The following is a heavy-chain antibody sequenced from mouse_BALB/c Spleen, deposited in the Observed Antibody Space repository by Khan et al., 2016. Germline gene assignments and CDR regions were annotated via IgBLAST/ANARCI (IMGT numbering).Heavy chain of an antibody. Sequence: QIQLVQSGTELPRPGASVKLSCKASGYTFTDYYLHWVKQRTGQGLEWIGEIFPGSGSTYYNEKFKGKASLTADTSSSTAYMQLSSLTSEDSAVXYCARSYYGYFAMDYWGHGASVTVSS. CDR2: IFPGSGST. CDR3: ARSYYGYFAMDY. V-gene: IGHV1-77*01. CDR1: GYTFTDYY. J-gene: IGHJ4*01. D-gene: IGHD1-2*01.